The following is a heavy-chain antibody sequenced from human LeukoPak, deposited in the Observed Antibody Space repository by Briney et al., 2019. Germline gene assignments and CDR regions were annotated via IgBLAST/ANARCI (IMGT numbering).Heavy chain of an antibody. V-gene: IGHV3-7*01. J-gene: IGHJ4*02. CDR2: IKQDGSQE. D-gene: IGHD3-3*01. Sequence: GGSLRLSCAGAGFTFSNYGMSWVRQAPGKGLEWVAHIKQDGSQEYYVDSVRGRFTISRDNAKNSLNLQMNYLRSDDTAVYYCARGVPYPSWSGPHYSDDWGQGILVTVSS. CDR1: GFTFSNYG. CDR3: ARGVPYPSWSGPHYSDD.